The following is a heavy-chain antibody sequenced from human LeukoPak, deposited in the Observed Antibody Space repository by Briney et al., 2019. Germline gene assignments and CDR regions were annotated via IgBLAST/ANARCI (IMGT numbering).Heavy chain of an antibody. J-gene: IGHJ4*02. Sequence: PGGSLRLSCAGSGFSFSSYGMHWVRQAPGKGLEWMAFIRSDGSNKYYADSVKGRFTISRDNSKNTLYLQMNSLRAEDTAVYYCAKEGYSYGRALDYWGQGTLVTVSS. CDR1: GFSFSSYG. V-gene: IGHV3-30*02. CDR3: AKEGYSYGRALDY. D-gene: IGHD5-18*01. CDR2: IRSDGSNK.